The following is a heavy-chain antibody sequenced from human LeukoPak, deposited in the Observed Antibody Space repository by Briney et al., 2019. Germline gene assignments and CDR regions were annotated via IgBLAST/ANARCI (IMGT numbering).Heavy chain of an antibody. V-gene: IGHV4-39*01. CDR2: MYYSGNT. J-gene: IGHJ4*02. Sequence: TSETLSLTCTVSGGSTSSSSYYWDWIRQPPGKGLEWIGSMYYSGNTYYNPSLKSRVTISADTSKNQFSLKLSSVTAADTAVYYCARAPLSGNSYSGSYYPDYWGQGTLVTVSS. CDR3: ARAPLSGNSYSGSYYPDY. D-gene: IGHD1-26*01. CDR1: GGSTSSSSYY.